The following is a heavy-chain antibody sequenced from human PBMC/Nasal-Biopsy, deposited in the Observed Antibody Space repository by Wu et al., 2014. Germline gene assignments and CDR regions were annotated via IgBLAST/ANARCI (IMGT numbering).Heavy chain of an antibody. J-gene: IGHJ3*02. D-gene: IGHD5-18*01. CDR1: GFTFSDYY. CDR3: ARVRAGYSYGPNDAFDI. Sequence: LRLSCAASGFTFSDYYMSWIRQAPGKGLEWVSYISSSGSTIYYADSVKGRFTISRDNAKNSLYLQMNSLRAEDTAVYYCARVRAGYSYGPNDAFDIWGQGTMVTVSS. V-gene: IGHV3-11*01. CDR2: ISSSGSTI.